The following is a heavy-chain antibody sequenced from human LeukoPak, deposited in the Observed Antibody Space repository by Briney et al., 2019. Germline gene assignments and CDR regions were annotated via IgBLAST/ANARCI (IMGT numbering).Heavy chain of an antibody. Sequence: SETLSLTCTVSGASVNSFYWNWIRQPPGKGLEWIGYIYYSGSPNYNPSLKSRVTMSIDTSKKQFSLKLNSVTAADTAVYFCARGRDLGQDYWGQGTLVTVSS. J-gene: IGHJ4*02. CDR1: GASVNSFY. D-gene: IGHD3-16*01. CDR3: ARGRDLGQDY. V-gene: IGHV4-59*02. CDR2: IYYSGSP.